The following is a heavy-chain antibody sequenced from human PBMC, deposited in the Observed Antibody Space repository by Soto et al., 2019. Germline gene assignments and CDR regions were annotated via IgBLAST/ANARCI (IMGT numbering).Heavy chain of an antibody. CDR3: ARVRLCGHFYYYYGMDF. J-gene: IGHJ6*02. V-gene: IGHV3-7*01. CDR1: GFTFSSYW. CDR2: INQDGSEK. Sequence: PGGSLRLSCAASGFTFSSYWMSWVRQAPGKGLEWVANINQDGSEKYYVDSVKGRFTISRDNAKKSLYLQMNSLRAEDTAVYYCARVRLCGHFYYYYGMDFWGQGSTVTVSS. D-gene: IGHD2-21*02.